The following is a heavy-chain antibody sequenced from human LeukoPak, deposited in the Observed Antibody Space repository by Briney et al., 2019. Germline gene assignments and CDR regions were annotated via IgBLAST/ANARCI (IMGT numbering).Heavy chain of an antibody. J-gene: IGHJ5*02. CDR3: ARDLKPNYDFWSGSAYNWFDP. CDR1: GFTFSSYA. V-gene: IGHV3-30*01. D-gene: IGHD3-3*01. CDR2: ISYDGSNK. Sequence: QPTRSLRLSCAASGFTFSSYAMHWVRQAPGKGLEWVAVISYDGSNKYYADSVKGRFTISRDNSKNTLYLQMNSLRAEDTAVYYCARDLKPNYDFWSGSAYNWFDPWGQGTLVTVSS.